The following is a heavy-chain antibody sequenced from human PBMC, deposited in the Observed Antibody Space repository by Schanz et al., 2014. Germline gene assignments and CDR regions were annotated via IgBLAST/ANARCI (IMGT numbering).Heavy chain of an antibody. Sequence: QVQLVQSGAEMKKPGASVKVSCKASGYTFSTYTISWVRQAPGQGLEWMGRIIPILGIANYAQKFQGRVTITADKSTFTAYVDVSSQRSEDTAVYYCAASGAGYSSSWDFDYWGQGTLVTVSS. V-gene: IGHV1-69*09. J-gene: IGHJ4*02. CDR2: IIPILGIA. D-gene: IGHD6-13*01. CDR1: GYTFSTYT. CDR3: AASGAGYSSSWDFDY.